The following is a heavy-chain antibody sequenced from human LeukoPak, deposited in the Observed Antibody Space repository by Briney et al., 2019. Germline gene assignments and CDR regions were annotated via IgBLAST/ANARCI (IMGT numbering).Heavy chain of an antibody. J-gene: IGHJ4*02. Sequence: ASVKVSCKASGYTFTSYYMHWVRQAPGQGLEWMGIINPSGGSTTYAKNFHGRVIMTRDTSTGTVYMELSSLRSEDTAVYYCTRASVAGRRFDYWGQGTLVTVSS. CDR2: INPSGGST. CDR1: GYTFTSYY. V-gene: IGHV1-46*03. CDR3: TRASVAGRRFDY. D-gene: IGHD6-19*01.